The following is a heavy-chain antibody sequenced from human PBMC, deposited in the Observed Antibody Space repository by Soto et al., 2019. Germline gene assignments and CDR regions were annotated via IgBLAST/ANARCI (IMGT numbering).Heavy chain of an antibody. CDR3: ARGFSINAGYSSSWYGGDYYYYGMDV. J-gene: IGHJ6*02. CDR1: GGSFSGYY. CDR2: INHSGST. Sequence: PSETLSLTCAVYGGSFSGYYWSWIRQPPGKGLEWIGEINHSGSTNYHPSLKSRVTISVDTSKNQFSLKLSSVTAADTAVYYCARGFSINAGYSSSWYGGDYYYYGMDVWGQGTTVTVSS. D-gene: IGHD6-13*01. V-gene: IGHV4-34*01.